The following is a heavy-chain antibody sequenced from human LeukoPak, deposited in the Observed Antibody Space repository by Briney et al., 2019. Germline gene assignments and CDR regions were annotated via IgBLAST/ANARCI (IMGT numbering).Heavy chain of an antibody. CDR1: GGTFSSYA. V-gene: IGHV1-3*03. J-gene: IGHJ5*02. CDR3: ARGYYGSGSYYKSPERYNWFDP. CDR2: INAGNGNT. D-gene: IGHD3-10*01. Sequence: ASVKVSCKASGGTFSSYAMHWVRQAPGQRLEWMGWINAGNGNTKYSQEFQGRVTITRDTSASTAYMELSSLRSEDMAVYYCARGYYGSGSYYKSPERYNWFDPWGQGTLVTVSS.